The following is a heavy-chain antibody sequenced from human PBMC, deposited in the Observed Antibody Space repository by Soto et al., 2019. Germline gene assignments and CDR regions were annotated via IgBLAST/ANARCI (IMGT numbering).Heavy chain of an antibody. Sequence: GGSLRLSCAASGFSLSDYWMHWVRQVPGKGLLWVSRINSDGSDAAYADSVKGRFTISRDNTKNTVYLEVSSLRVEDTAVYYCARDLHPGYFDSWGQGTLVTVSS. CDR3: ARDLHPGYFDS. CDR2: INSDGSDA. J-gene: IGHJ4*02. V-gene: IGHV3-74*01. CDR1: GFSLSDYW.